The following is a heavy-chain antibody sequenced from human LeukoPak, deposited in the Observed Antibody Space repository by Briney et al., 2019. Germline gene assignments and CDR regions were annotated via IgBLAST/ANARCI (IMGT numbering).Heavy chain of an antibody. D-gene: IGHD1-26*01. V-gene: IGHV3-48*03. CDR3: ARGDIVGAKPFDY. CDR1: GFTFSSYE. CDR2: ISSSGSTI. Sequence: GGSLRLSCAASGFTFSSYEMNWVRQAPGKGLEWVSYISSSGSTIYYADSVKGRFTISRDNAKNSLYLQMNSLRAEDTAVYYCARGDIVGAKPFDYWGQGTLVTVSS. J-gene: IGHJ4*02.